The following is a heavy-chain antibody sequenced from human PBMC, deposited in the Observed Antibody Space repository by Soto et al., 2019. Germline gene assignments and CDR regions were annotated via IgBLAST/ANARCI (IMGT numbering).Heavy chain of an antibody. CDR2: FDPEDGET. D-gene: IGHD2-15*01. CDR3: TTVGFGIGGRGYRNWFDP. Sequence: ASVKVSCKVSGYTLTELSMHWVRQAPGKGLEWMGGFDPEDGETIYAKKFQGRVTMTEDTSTDAAYMELNILRYEDTAVNYCTTVGFGIGGRGYRNWFDPLSQGTLVTVTS. CDR1: GYTLTELS. V-gene: IGHV1-24*01. J-gene: IGHJ5*02.